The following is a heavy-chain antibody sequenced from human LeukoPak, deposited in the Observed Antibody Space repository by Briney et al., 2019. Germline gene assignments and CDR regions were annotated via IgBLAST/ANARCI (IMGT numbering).Heavy chain of an antibody. V-gene: IGHV3-74*01. CDR1: GFIFNRSW. D-gene: IGHD3-16*01. CDR2: INTDASVT. CDR3: ARGRFGLSLDY. J-gene: IGHJ4*02. Sequence: GGSLRLSCVASGFIFNRSWMHWVRQTPGKGLVWVSRINTDASVTTYADSVKGRFTISRDNAKNTVWLQMNSLRAEDTAVYYCARGRFGLSLDYWGQGTLVTVSS.